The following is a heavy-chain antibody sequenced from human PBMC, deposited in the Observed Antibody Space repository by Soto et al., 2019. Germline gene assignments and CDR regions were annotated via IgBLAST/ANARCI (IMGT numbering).Heavy chain of an antibody. V-gene: IGHV4-39*01. Sequence: QLQLQESGPGLVKPSETLSLTCTVSGGSISSSSYYWGWIRQPPGKGLEWIGSIYYSGSTYYNPSLKSRVTISVDTPKNQFSLKLSSVTAADTAVYYCARITMVRGVIITGPLFDYWGQGTLVTVSS. CDR3: ARITMVRGVIITGPLFDY. J-gene: IGHJ4*02. CDR2: IYYSGST. CDR1: GGSISSSSYY. D-gene: IGHD3-10*01.